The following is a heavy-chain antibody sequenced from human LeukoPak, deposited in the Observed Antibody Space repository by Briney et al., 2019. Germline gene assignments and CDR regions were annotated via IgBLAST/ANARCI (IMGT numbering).Heavy chain of an antibody. CDR2: IKQDGSEK. Sequence: GGSLRLSCAASGFTFSSYWMSWVRQAPGKGLEWVANIKQDGSEKYYVDSVKGRFTISRDNSKNTLYLQMNSLRAEDTAVYYCARVGSGWYFSYFDYWGQGTLVTVSS. CDR1: GFTFSSYW. V-gene: IGHV3-7*01. D-gene: IGHD6-19*01. CDR3: ARVGSGWYFSYFDY. J-gene: IGHJ4*02.